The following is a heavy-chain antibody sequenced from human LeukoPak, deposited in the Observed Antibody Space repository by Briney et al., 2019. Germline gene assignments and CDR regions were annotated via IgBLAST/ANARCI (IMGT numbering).Heavy chain of an antibody. Sequence: GGSLRLSCAASGFTFRSYAMTWVRQAPGKGLEWVSSISGSDDRTYYADSVKGRFTISRDNSKNTVYLQVNSLRAEDTAVYYCAKWGDYDILTGYYVPDYWGQGTLVTVSS. CDR2: ISGSDDRT. J-gene: IGHJ4*02. CDR3: AKWGDYDILTGYYVPDY. D-gene: IGHD3-9*01. V-gene: IGHV3-23*01. CDR1: GFTFRSYA.